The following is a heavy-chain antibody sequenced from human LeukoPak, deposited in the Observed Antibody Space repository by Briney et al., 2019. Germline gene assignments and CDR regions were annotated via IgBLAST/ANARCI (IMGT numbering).Heavy chain of an antibody. V-gene: IGHV3-48*02. CDR1: GFTFSDYD. Sequence: GGSLRLSCAASGFTFSDYDMTWVRQPPGKGLEWVSYITSSSRTINYADSVKGRFTVSRDNAKNSLYLQMDSLRDDDTAVYYCARPTTVALDYWGQGTLVTVSS. CDR3: ARPTTVALDY. CDR2: ITSSSRTI. J-gene: IGHJ4*02. D-gene: IGHD4-23*01.